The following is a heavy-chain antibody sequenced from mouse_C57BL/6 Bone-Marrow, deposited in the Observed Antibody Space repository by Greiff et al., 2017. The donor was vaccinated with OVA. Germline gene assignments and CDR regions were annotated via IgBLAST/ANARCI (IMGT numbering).Heavy chain of an antibody. CDR1: GYTFTSYW. J-gene: IGHJ3*01. CDR2: IDPSDSET. CDR3: ARGMVTRAY. Sequence: QVQLKESGAELVRPGSSVKLSCKASGYTFTSYWMHWVKQRPIQGLEWIGNIDPSDSETHYNQKFKDKATLTVDKSSSTAYMQLSSLTSEDSAVYYCARGMVTRAYWGQGTLVTVSA. D-gene: IGHD2-2*01. V-gene: IGHV1-52*01.